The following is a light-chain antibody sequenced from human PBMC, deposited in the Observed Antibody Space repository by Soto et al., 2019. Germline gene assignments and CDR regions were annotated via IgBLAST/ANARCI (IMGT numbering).Light chain of an antibody. CDR2: GAS. Sequence: EIVMTQSPATLSVSPGERATLSCRASQSVSSNLAWYQQKPGQAPRLLIYGASTSATGIPARFSGSGSGTEFPLTISSLQSEDFAVYYCQQYNNWPPPLTFGGGTKVEIK. V-gene: IGKV3-15*01. CDR1: QSVSSN. J-gene: IGKJ4*01. CDR3: QQYNNWPPPLT.